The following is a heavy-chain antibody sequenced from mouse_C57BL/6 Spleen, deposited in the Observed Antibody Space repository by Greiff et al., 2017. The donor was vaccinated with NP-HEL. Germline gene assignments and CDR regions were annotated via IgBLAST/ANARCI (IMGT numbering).Heavy chain of an antibody. Sequence: EVQLVESGTVLARPGASVKMSCKTSGYTFTSYWMHWVKQRPGQGLEWIGAIYPGNSDTSYNQKFKGKAKLTAGTSASTAYMELSSLTNEDSAVYYCTRDGSSSAWFAYWGQGTLVTVSA. CDR2: IYPGNSDT. D-gene: IGHD1-1*01. J-gene: IGHJ3*01. CDR1: GYTFTSYW. V-gene: IGHV1-5*01. CDR3: TRDGSSSAWFAY.